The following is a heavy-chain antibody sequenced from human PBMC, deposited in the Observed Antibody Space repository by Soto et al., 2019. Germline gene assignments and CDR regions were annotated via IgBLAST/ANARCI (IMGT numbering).Heavy chain of an antibody. V-gene: IGHV3-66*01. CDR3: AREGVVAASD. D-gene: IGHD2-15*01. CDR1: GFTVSSNY. Sequence: EVQLVESGGGLVQPGGSLRLSCAASGFTVSSNYMSWVRQAPGKGLEWVSVIYSGGSTNYAASVKGRFTISRDNSKNTMYLQMTSLRAGDTAVYYWAREGVVAASDWGQGTLVTVSS. CDR2: IYSGGST. J-gene: IGHJ4*02.